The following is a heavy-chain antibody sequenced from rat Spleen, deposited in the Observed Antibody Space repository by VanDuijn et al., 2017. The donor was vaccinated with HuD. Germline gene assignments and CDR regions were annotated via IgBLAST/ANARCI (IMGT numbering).Heavy chain of an antibody. CDR1: GFTFNKFW. CDR2: IIDTGGRT. J-gene: IGHJ2*01. D-gene: IGHD1-11*01. V-gene: IGHV5-31*01. CDR3: ARHSGGLFDY. Sequence: EVQLVESGGGLVQPGRSLKLSCVASGFTFNKFWMTWIRQAPGKGLEWVASIIDTGGRTYYPDSVKGRFTISRDNAKSTLYLQMDSLKSEDMATYYCARHSGGLFDYWGQGVMVTVSS.